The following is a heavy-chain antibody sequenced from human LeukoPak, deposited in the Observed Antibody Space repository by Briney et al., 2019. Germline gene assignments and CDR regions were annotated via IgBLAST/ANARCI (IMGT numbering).Heavy chain of an antibody. CDR3: ARDSGTTGEVKFDP. D-gene: IGHD3-10*01. J-gene: IGHJ5*02. CDR2: IYHSGTT. V-gene: IGHV4-30-4*07. CDR1: GVAISRGGYA. Sequence: PSETLSLTCAVSGVAISRGGYAWNWIRQPPGKGLEWIAYIYHSGTTYYNPSLKSRATISVDTSKNQFSLRLSSVTAADTAVYYCARDSGTTGEVKFDPWGQGTLVTVSS.